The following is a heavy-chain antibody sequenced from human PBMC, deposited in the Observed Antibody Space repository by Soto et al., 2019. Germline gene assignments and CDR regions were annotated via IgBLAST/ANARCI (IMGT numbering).Heavy chain of an antibody. J-gene: IGHJ5*02. CDR2: INHSGST. D-gene: IGHD2-15*01. Sequence: PSETLSLTCAVYGGSFSGYYWSWIRQPPGKGLEWIGEINHSGSTNYNPSLKSRVTISVDTSKNQFSLKLSSVTAADTAVYYCARENCSGGSCYSNWFDPWGQGTLVTVSS. CDR3: ARENCSGGSCYSNWFDP. CDR1: GGSFSGYY. V-gene: IGHV4-34*01.